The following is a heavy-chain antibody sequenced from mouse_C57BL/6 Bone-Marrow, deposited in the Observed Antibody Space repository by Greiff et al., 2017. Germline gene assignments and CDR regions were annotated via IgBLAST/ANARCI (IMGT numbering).Heavy chain of an antibody. CDR1: GFNIKDDY. V-gene: IGHV14-4*01. CDR2: IDPENGDT. CDR3: TTGSYYVDY. J-gene: IGHJ2*01. D-gene: IGHD1-1*02. Sequence: VQLQQSGAELVRPGASVKLSCTASGFNIKDDYMHWVKQRPEQGLEWIGWIDPENGDTEYASKFQGKATITADTSSNTAYLQLSSLTSEDTAVYYCTTGSYYVDYWGQGTTLTVSS.